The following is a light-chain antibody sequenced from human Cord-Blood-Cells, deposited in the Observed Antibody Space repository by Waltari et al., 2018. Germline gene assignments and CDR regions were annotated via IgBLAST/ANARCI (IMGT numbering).Light chain of an antibody. CDR3: QQSYSTPRT. CDR2: AAS. Sequence: DIQMTQSPSSLSASVGDRVTITCRASQSISSYLNWYQQKPGKAPKLLIYAASSLQSGVPARFSGSGSGTDFTLIISSLQPEDFATDYCQQSYSTPRTFGGGTKVEIK. J-gene: IGKJ4*01. V-gene: IGKV1-39*01. CDR1: QSISSY.